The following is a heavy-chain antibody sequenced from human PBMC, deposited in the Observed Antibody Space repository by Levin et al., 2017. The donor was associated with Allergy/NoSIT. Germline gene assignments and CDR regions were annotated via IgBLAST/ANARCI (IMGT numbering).Heavy chain of an antibody. J-gene: IGHJ4*02. CDR2: ISSYNGNT. CDR1: GYTFTTYG. D-gene: IGHD5-12*01. V-gene: IGHV1-18*01. Sequence: ASVKVSCKASGYTFTTYGISWVRQAPGQGLEWMGWISSYNGNTNYAQRLQGRVTMTTDTSTSTAYMELRSLRSDDTAVYYCARGYSGYDRDFDFWGQGTLVTVSS. CDR3: ARGYSGYDRDFDF.